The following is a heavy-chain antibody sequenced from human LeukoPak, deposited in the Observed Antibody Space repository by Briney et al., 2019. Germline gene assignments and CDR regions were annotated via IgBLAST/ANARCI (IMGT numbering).Heavy chain of an antibody. Sequence: PSETLSLTCTVSGGSISSGGYYWSWIRQPPGKGLEWIGYIYHSGSTYYNPSLKSRVTISVDRSKNQFSLKLSSVTAADTAVYYCARGFGYYYDSSGYYPILPYDAFDIWGQGTMVTVSS. V-gene: IGHV4-30-2*01. CDR1: GGSISSGGYY. CDR2: IYHSGST. D-gene: IGHD3-22*01. CDR3: ARGFGYYYDSSGYYPILPYDAFDI. J-gene: IGHJ3*02.